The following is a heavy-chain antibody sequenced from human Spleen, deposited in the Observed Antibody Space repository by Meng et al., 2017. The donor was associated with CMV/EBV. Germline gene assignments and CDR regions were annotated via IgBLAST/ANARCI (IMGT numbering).Heavy chain of an antibody. D-gene: IGHD2-2*01. V-gene: IGHV3-74*01. CDR2: INSDGSST. J-gene: IGHJ3*02. CDR3: ARALRYCSSTNCYLFDAFDI. CDR1: GFTFSSYW. Sequence: GGSLRLSCAASGFTFSSYWMHWVRQAPGKGLVWVSRINSDGSSTSYADSVKGRFTISRDNAKNTLYLQMNSLRAEDTAVYYCARALRYCSSTNCYLFDAFDIWGQGTMVTVSS.